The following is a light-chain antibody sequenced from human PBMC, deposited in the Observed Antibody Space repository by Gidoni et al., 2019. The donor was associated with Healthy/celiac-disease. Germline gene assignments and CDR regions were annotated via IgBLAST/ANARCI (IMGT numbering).Light chain of an antibody. CDR1: SLRSFY. V-gene: IGLV3-19*01. CDR2: GKN. CDR3: NSRDSSGNHVV. Sequence: SSELTQYPAVSVALGQTVRITCQGDSLRSFYASWYQQKPGQAPVLVIYGKNNRPSGIPDRFSGSSSGNTASLTITGVQAEDEADYYCNSRDSSGNHVVFGGGTKLTVL. J-gene: IGLJ2*01.